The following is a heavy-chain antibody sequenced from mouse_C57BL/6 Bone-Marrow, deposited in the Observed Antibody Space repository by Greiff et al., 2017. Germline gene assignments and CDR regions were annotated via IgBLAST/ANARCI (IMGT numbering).Heavy chain of an antibody. J-gene: IGHJ1*03. V-gene: IGHV5-12*01. CDR1: GFTFSDYY. D-gene: IGHD3-1*01. CDR2: ISNGGGST. CDR3: ARHVGDWYFDV. Sequence: DVQLVESGGGLVQPGGSLKLSCAASGFTFSDYYMYWVRQTPEKRLEWVAYISNGGGSTYYPDTVKGRFTISRDNAKNTLYLQMSRLKSEDTAMYYCARHVGDWYFDVWGTGTTVTVSS.